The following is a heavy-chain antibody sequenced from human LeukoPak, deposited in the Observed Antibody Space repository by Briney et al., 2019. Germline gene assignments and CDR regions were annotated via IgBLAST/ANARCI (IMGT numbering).Heavy chain of an antibody. D-gene: IGHD3-10*01. CDR3: ARERFGELLGYYYYYMDV. J-gene: IGHJ6*03. CDR1: GGTFSSYA. CDR2: IIPIFGTA. V-gene: IGHV1-69*06. Sequence: SVKVSCKASGGTFSSYAISWVRQAPGQGLEWMGRIIPIFGTANYAQKFQGRVTITADKSTSTAYMELSSLRSEDTAVYYCARERFGELLGYYYYYMDVWGKGTTVTASS.